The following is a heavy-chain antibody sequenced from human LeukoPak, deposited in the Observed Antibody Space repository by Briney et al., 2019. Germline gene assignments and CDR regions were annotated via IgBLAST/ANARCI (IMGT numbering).Heavy chain of an antibody. V-gene: IGHV3-30-3*01. J-gene: IGHJ4*02. CDR3: ARDPDDYYDSSGNFDY. D-gene: IGHD3-22*01. Sequence: GRSLRLSCAASGFTFSSYAMHWVRQAPGKGLEWVAVISYDGSNEYYADSVKGRFTISRDNSKNTLYLQMNSLRAEDTAVYYCARDPDDYYDSSGNFDYWGQGTLVTVSS. CDR1: GFTFSSYA. CDR2: ISYDGSNE.